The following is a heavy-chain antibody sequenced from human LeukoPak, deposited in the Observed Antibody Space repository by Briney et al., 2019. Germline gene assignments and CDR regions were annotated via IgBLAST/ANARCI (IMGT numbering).Heavy chain of an antibody. J-gene: IGHJ4*02. CDR1: GFTFSSYS. D-gene: IGHD3-10*01. CDR2: IYSSGST. V-gene: IGHV3-53*01. Sequence: GGSLRLSCAASGFTFSSYSMNWVRQAPGKGLKWVSVIYSSGSTYYADSVKGRFTISRDNSKNTLYLQMNSLRVEDTALYYCARDSRSGSSKYFFDYWGQGSLVTVSS. CDR3: ARDSRSGSSKYFFDY.